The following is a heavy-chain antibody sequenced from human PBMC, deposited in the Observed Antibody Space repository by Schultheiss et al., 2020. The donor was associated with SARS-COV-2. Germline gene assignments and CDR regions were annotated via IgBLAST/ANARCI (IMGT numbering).Heavy chain of an antibody. CDR2: IYTSGST. J-gene: IGHJ4*02. V-gene: IGHV4-61*02. Sequence: SETLSLTCTVSGGSISSGSYYWSWIRQPPGKGLEWIGRIYTSGSTNYNPSLKSRVTISVDTSKNQFSLKLSSVTAADTAVYYCAREVGQLVFDYWGQGTLVTVSS. D-gene: IGHD6-6*01. CDR3: AREVGQLVFDY. CDR1: GGSISSGSYY.